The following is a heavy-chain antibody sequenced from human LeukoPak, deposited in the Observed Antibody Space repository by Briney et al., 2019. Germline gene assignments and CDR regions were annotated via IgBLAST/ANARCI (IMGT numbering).Heavy chain of an antibody. V-gene: IGHV4-61*02. Sequence: PSETLSLTCTVSGGSISSGSYYWSWIRQPAGKGLEWIGRIYTSGSTNYNPSLKSRVTISVDTSKNQFSLKLSSVTAADTAVYYCAREFDPNTAMVTFAFDYWGQGTLVTVSS. CDR1: GGSISSGSYY. CDR3: AREFDPNTAMVTFAFDY. D-gene: IGHD5-18*01. CDR2: IYTSGST. J-gene: IGHJ4*02.